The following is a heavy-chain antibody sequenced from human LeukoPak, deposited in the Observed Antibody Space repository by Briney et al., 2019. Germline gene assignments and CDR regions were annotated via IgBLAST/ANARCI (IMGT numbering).Heavy chain of an antibody. CDR1: GGSFSGYY. J-gene: IGHJ4*02. CDR3: ARDLKVYDYAWGSPNRGYFDY. D-gene: IGHD3-16*01. Sequence: PSETLSLTCAVYGGSFSGYYWSWIRQPPGKGLEWIGEINHSGSTNYNPSLKSRVTISVDTSKNQFSLKLSSVTAADTAVYYCARDLKVYDYAWGSPNRGYFDYWGQGTLVTVSS. V-gene: IGHV4-34*01. CDR2: INHSGST.